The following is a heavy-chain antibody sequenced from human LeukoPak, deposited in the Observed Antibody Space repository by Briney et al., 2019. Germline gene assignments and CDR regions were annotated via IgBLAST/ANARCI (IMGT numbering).Heavy chain of an antibody. CDR1: GYSFTSYW. CDR2: IYPGDSDT. Sequence: GESLKISCKGSGYSFTSYWIGWVRQIPGKGLEWMGIIYPGDSDTRYSPSFQGQVTISADKSISTAYLQWSSLKASDTAMYYCARGLRYFDWLLPYYFDYWGQGTLVTVSS. D-gene: IGHD3-9*01. J-gene: IGHJ4*02. V-gene: IGHV5-51*01. CDR3: ARGLRYFDWLLPYYFDY.